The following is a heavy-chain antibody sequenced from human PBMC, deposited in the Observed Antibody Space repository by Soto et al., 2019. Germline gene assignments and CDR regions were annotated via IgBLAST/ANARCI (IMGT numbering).Heavy chain of an antibody. D-gene: IGHD3-22*01. V-gene: IGHV4-59*08. Sequence: PSETLSLTCTVSGGSISSYYWSWIRQPPGKGLDWIGYIYYSGSTNYNPSLKSRVTISVDTSKKQFSLKLSSVTAADTAGYYCASFSGYVTKAFDTWGQGKMVPVS. J-gene: IGHJ3*02. CDR3: ASFSGYVTKAFDT. CDR2: IYYSGST. CDR1: GGSISSYY.